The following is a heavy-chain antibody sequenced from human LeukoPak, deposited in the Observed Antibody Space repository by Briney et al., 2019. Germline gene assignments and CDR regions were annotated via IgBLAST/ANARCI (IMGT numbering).Heavy chain of an antibody. D-gene: IGHD3-10*01. CDR2: ISGSGGST. CDR1: GFTFSSSA. CDR3: ANRYGSGSYYDY. Sequence: GGSLRLSCAASGFTFSSSAMSWVRQAPEKGLEWVSGISGSGGSTYYADSVKGRFTISRDNSKNTLYLQMNSPRAEDTAVYYCANRYGSGSYYDYWGQGTLVTVSS. V-gene: IGHV3-23*01. J-gene: IGHJ4*02.